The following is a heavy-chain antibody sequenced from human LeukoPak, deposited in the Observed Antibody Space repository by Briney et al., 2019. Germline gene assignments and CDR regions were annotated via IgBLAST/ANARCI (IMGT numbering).Heavy chain of an antibody. V-gene: IGHV3-21*04. CDR3: AIFYYDSSTYSNY. Sequence: GKSQRLSCAASGFKFSSYSMNWVRQAPGKGLEWVSSISSSSSYIYYADSVKGRFTISRDTAKNSLSLQMNSLRAEDTAVYYCAIFYYDSSTYSNYWGQGTLVTVSS. D-gene: IGHD3-22*01. J-gene: IGHJ4*02. CDR1: GFKFSSYS. CDR2: ISSSSSYI.